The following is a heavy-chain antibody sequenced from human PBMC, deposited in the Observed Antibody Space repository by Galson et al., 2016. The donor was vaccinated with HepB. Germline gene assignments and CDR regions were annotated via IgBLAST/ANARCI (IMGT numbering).Heavy chain of an antibody. J-gene: IGHJ6*02. CDR3: AKDRTPGLGGGFDV. CDR1: GFSFNTYG. Sequence: SLRLSCAASGFSFNTYGMHWVRQAPGKGLEWVAIIWFDGTNKYYADSVKGRFTISRDNSKNRLYLQMNSLRAEDTAVYYCAKDRTPGLGGGFDVWGQGTTVTVSS. V-gene: IGHV3-33*06. CDR2: IWFDGTNK. D-gene: IGHD3-16*01.